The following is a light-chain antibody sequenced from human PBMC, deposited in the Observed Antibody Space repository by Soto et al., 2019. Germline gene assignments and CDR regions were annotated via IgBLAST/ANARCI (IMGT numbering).Light chain of an antibody. CDR2: GAS. J-gene: IGKJ1*01. CDR3: QHFGGTTFT. V-gene: IGKV3-20*01. CDR1: QSVSSTY. Sequence: EIVMTQSPATLSVSPGERATLSCRASQSVSSTYLAWYQQRPGQTPSLLIYGASTRATGIPDRFSGSGSGTHFTLTISRLEPGDFAVYYCQHFGGTTFTFGQGTKVDIK.